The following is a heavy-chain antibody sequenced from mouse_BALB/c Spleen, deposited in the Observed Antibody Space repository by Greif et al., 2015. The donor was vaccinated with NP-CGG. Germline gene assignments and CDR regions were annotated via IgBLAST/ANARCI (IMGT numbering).Heavy chain of an antibody. J-gene: IGHJ2*01. CDR3: TRGRRRDFDF. Sequence: QVQLQQSGAELVKPGASVKLSCKASGYTFISYYMYWVKQRPGQGLEWIGEINPSNGGANLNEKFKSKATLTVDKSSSTADMQLISLTAEDSAVDFCTRGRRRDFDFWGQGTTLTVSS. CDR2: INPSNGGA. V-gene: IGHV1S81*02. D-gene: IGHD1-2*01. CDR1: GYTFISYY.